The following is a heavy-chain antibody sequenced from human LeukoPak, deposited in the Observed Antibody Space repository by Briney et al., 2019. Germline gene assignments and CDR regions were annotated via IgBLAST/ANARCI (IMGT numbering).Heavy chain of an antibody. V-gene: IGHV3-43*02. CDR2: ISGDGGST. D-gene: IGHD3-22*01. CDR3: AKDKGAIYDSSGYFDY. CDR1: GFTFDDYA. Sequence: PGGSLRLSRAASGFTFDDYAMHWVRQAPGKGLEWVSLISGDGGSTYYADSVKGRFTISRDNSKNSLYLEMNSLRTEDTALYYCAKDKGAIYDSSGYFDYWGQGTLVTVSS. J-gene: IGHJ4*02.